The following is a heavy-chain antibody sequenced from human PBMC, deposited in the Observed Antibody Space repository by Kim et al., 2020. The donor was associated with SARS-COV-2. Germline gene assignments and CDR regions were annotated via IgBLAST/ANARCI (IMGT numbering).Heavy chain of an antibody. Sequence: GGSLRLSCAAFGFSLSGFDMYWVRQAPGKGLEWVAIMSFDGTTKHYSDSVKGRFTISSDTSNNRLSLQMNSLRVDDTAVYYCARGSYNWSFDSWGQGALVTVSP. D-gene: IGHD1-1*01. V-gene: IGHV3-30*03. CDR2: MSFDGTTK. CDR1: GFSLSGFD. J-gene: IGHJ4*02. CDR3: ARGSYNWSFDS.